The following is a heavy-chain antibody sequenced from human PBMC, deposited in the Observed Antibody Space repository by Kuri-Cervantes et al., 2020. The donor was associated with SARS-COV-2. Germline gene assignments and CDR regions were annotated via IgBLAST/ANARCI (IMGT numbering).Heavy chain of an antibody. CDR3: ARDSSGTSSLPYYYYMDV. Sequence: ASVKVSCKASGYTFTGYYIHWVRQAPGQGLEWMGWISGYNGNTEYTQKLQGRVTMTTDTSTSTAYMELRSLRAEDTAVYYCARDSSGTSSLPYYYYMDVWGKGTTVTVSS. D-gene: IGHD2-2*01. CDR1: GYTFTGYY. CDR2: ISGYNGNT. V-gene: IGHV1-18*04. J-gene: IGHJ6*03.